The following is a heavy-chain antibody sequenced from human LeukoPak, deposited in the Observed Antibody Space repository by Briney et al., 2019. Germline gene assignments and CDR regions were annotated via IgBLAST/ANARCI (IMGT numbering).Heavy chain of an antibody. CDR1: GFTFSSYE. V-gene: IGHV3-23*01. J-gene: IGHJ4*02. CDR3: AKDLHGSFDY. Sequence: PGGSLRLSCAASGFTFSSYEMNWVRQAPGKGLEWVSGITDSGDNTYYADSVKGRFTISRDNSKNTLYLQTNSPKADDTAVYYCAKDLHGSFDYWGQGILVTVSS. CDR2: ITDSGDNT.